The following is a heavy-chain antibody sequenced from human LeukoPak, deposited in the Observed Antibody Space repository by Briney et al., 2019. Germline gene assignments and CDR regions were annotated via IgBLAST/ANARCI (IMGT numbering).Heavy chain of an antibody. V-gene: IGHV3-48*04. CDR1: GFTFSSYS. CDR3: ARALSGSYPYFDY. J-gene: IGHJ4*02. D-gene: IGHD1-26*01. CDR2: ISSSSSTI. Sequence: GGSLRLSCAASGFTFSSYSMSWVRQAPGKGLEWVSYISSSSSTIYYADSVKGRFTISRDNAKNSLYLQMNSLRAEDTAVYYCARALSGSYPYFDYWGQGTLVTVSS.